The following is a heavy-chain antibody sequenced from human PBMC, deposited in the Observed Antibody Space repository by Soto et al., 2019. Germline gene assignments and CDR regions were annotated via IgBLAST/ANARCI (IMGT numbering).Heavy chain of an antibody. CDR3: ARGSESGYSYGYGPMYYFGY. CDR2: IYYSGST. V-gene: IGHV4-59*01. J-gene: IGHJ4*02. Sequence: SETLSLTCTVSGGSISSYYWSWIRQPPGKGLEWIGYIYYSGSTNYNPSLKSRVTISVDTSKNQFSLKLSSVTAADTAVYYCARGSESGYSYGYGPMYYFGYWGQGTLVTVSS. CDR1: GGSISSYY. D-gene: IGHD5-18*01.